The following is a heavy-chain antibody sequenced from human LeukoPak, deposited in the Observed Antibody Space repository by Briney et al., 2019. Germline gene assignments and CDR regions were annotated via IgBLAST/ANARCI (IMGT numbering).Heavy chain of an antibody. D-gene: IGHD2-8*02. J-gene: IGHJ3*01. CDR1: GFTFDNSA. CDR3: AKATRSSLVASFDV. CDR2: ISWNGAGI. Sequence: PGGSLRLPCAASGFTFDNSAMHWVRQAPGKGLEWVSGISWNGAGIHYADSVKGRFTISRDNAKNSLYLQMNSLRAEDTALYYCAKATRSSLVASFDVWGQGTMVTVSS. V-gene: IGHV3-9*01.